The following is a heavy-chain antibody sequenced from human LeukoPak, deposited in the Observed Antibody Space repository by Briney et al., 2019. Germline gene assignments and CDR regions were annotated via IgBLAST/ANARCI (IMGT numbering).Heavy chain of an antibody. Sequence: PGGSLRLPCAASGFTFSSYAMSWVRQAPGKGLEWVSTVFNDGNTHYADSVKGRFTISRDNFKNSLYLQMNNLRAEDTAIYYCAHRTGFDYWGQGTLVTVSS. CDR3: AHRTGFDY. J-gene: IGHJ4*02. CDR1: GFTFSSYA. D-gene: IGHD1-1*01. V-gene: IGHV3-23*01. CDR2: VFNDGNT.